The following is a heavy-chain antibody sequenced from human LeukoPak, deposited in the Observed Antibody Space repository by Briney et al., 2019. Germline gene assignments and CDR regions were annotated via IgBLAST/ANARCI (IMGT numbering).Heavy chain of an antibody. V-gene: IGHV4-34*01. D-gene: IGHD3-9*01. J-gene: IGHJ3*02. CDR2: ITHSGTT. CDR1: GGSISCYY. CDR3: ARENYDILTGYYSRGTFDI. Sequence: PSETLSLTCTVSGGSISCYYWSWVRQPPGKGLEWIAEITHSGTTNYNPSLKSRVTISVDTSKNQFSLRLSSVTAADTAMYYCARENYDILTGYYSRGTFDIWGQGTMVTVSS.